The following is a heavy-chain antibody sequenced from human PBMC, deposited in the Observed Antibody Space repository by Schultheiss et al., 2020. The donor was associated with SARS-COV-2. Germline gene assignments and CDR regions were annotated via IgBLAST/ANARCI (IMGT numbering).Heavy chain of an antibody. D-gene: IGHD5/OR15-5a*01. V-gene: IGHV3-30*03. J-gene: IGHJ4*02. CDR1: GFTFSRYG. CDR2: ILYAGSNK. Sequence: GGSLRLSCAASGFTFSRYGMHWGRQAPGKGLEWVAVILYAGSNKYYADSVKGRFTISRDNSKNTLYLQMNSLRAEDTAVYYCARDHVDFYDGDFDYWGQGTLVTVSS. CDR3: ARDHVDFYDGDFDY.